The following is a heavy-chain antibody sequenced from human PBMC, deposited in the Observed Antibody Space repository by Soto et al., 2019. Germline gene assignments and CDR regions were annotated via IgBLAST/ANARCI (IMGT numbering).Heavy chain of an antibody. J-gene: IGHJ6*02. V-gene: IGHV4-34*01. CDR3: ARAPGANWNYPLNYGMDV. Sequence: SETLSLTCAVYGGSFSGYYWTWIRQPPGKGLEWIGEINHSGSTNYNASLKSRVTISVDTSKNQFSLKLRPVIAADTAVYYCARAPGANWNYPLNYGMDVWGQGTTVTVSS. CDR2: INHSGST. CDR1: GGSFSGYY. D-gene: IGHD1-7*01.